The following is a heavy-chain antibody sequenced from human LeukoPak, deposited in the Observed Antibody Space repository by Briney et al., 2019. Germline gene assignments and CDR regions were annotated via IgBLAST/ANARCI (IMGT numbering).Heavy chain of an antibody. V-gene: IGHV4-39*07. Sequence: SETLSLTCTVSGGSISSSSYYWGWFRQPPEKGLEWIGNIYYSGSTCYNPSLKSRVTISVDKAKNQFSLNLNSVTAADTAVYYCARGGDRSFDYWGQGTLVTVSS. CDR3: ARGGDRSFDY. J-gene: IGHJ4*02. CDR1: GGSISSSSYY. CDR2: IYYSGST. D-gene: IGHD3-10*01.